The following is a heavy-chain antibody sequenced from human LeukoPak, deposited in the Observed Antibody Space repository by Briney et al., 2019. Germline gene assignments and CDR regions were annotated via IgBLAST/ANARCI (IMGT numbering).Heavy chain of an antibody. J-gene: IGHJ4*02. D-gene: IGHD1-14*01. V-gene: IGHV3-23*01. CDR2: ITGSSGAT. CDR3: AKPAKTDYADY. Sequence: GGSPRLSCAASGFPFSTYAMSWVRQAPGKGLEWVSTITGSSGATYYADSVKGRSTISRDNSKDTVYLQMNSLRAEDTALYYCAKPAKTDYADYWGQGTLVTVFS. CDR1: GFPFSTYA.